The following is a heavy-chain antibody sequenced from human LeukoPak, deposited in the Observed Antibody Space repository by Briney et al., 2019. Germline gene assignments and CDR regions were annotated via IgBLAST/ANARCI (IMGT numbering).Heavy chain of an antibody. CDR1: GFTLSNYW. CDR3: AKDQGPYDINGDAFDI. Sequence: PGGSLRLSCAASGFTLSNYWMHWVRQAPGKGLVWVSRINIDGNNTTYADSVKGRFTISRDNAKNTLYLQMNSLRAEDTAVYYCAKDQGPYDINGDAFDIWGQGTMVTVSS. V-gene: IGHV3-74*03. CDR2: INIDGNNT. D-gene: IGHD3-22*01. J-gene: IGHJ3*02.